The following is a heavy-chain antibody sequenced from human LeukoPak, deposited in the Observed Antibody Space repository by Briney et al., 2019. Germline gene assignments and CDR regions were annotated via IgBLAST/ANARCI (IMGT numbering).Heavy chain of an antibody. CDR2: ISGSGGST. Sequence: PGGSLRLSCAASGFTFSSYAMSWVRQAPGKGLEWVSAISGSGGSTYYADSVKGRFTISRDKSKNTLYLQMNSLGAEDTAVYYCAKNRGNYYYFDYWGQGTLVTVSS. J-gene: IGHJ4*02. D-gene: IGHD4-11*01. CDR1: GFTFSSYA. CDR3: AKNRGNYYYFDY. V-gene: IGHV3-23*01.